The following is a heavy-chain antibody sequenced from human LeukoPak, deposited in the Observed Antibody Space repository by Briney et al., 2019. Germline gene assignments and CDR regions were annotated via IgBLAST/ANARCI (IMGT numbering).Heavy chain of an antibody. CDR3: ARGDYYDSSGQKSSWFDP. V-gene: IGHV4-30-2*01. CDR2: IYHSGST. J-gene: IGHJ5*02. CDR1: GGSISSGGYS. D-gene: IGHD3-22*01. Sequence: SQTLSLTCAVSGGSISSGGYSWSWIRQPPGKGLEWIGYIYHSGSTYYNPSLKSRVTISVDRSRNQFSLKLSSVTAADTAVYYCARGDYYDSSGQKSSWFDPWGQGTLVTVSS.